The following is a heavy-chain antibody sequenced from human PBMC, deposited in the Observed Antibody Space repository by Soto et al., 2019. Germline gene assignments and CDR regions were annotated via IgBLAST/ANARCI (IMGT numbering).Heavy chain of an antibody. CDR3: AREYSSSSGQGLFDY. J-gene: IGHJ4*02. V-gene: IGHV4-59*01. CDR2: IYYSGST. Sequence: SETLSLTCTVSGGSISSYYWSWIRQPPGKGLEWIGYIYYSGSTNYNPSLKSRVTISVDTSKNQFSLKLSSVTAADTAVYYCAREYSSSSGQGLFDYWGQGTLVTVSS. D-gene: IGHD6-6*01. CDR1: GGSISSYY.